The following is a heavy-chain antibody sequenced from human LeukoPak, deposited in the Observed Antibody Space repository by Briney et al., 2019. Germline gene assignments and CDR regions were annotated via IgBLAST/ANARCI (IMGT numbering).Heavy chain of an antibody. J-gene: IGHJ4*02. CDR2: IYYSGST. D-gene: IGHD3-16*01. V-gene: IGHV4-59*01. CDR3: ARAGKAGELLPTIPYYFDY. Sequence: PSETLSLTCTVSGGSISSYYWSWIRQPPGKGLEWIGYIYYSGSTNYNPSLKSRVTISVDTSKNQFSLKLSSVTAADTAVYYCARAGKAGELLPTIPYYFDYWGQGTLVTVSS. CDR1: GGSISSYY.